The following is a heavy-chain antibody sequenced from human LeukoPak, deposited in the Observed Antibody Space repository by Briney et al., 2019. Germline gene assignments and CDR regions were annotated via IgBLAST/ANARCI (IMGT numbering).Heavy chain of an antibody. CDR1: GGSITTTNW. V-gene: IGHV4-4*02. J-gene: IGHJ4*02. D-gene: IGHD5-24*01. Sequence: SETLSLTCGVSGGSITTTNWWSWVRQPPGQGLEWIGEIHLSGRTNYNPSLNSRVTLALDTSKNHLSLSLTSVTAADTAVYYCSREDGAFSPFGYWGQGTLVTVPS. CDR3: SREDGAFSPFGY. CDR2: IHLSGRT.